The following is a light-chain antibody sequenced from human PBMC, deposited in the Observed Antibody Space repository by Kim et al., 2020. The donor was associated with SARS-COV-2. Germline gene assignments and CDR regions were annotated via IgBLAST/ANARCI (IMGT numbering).Light chain of an antibody. V-gene: IGKV3-20*01. Sequence: APGERATLSCRASQSVSSNYLAWYQQKAGQAPRLLIYGASSRATGIPDRFSGSGSGTDFTLTISRLEPEDFAVYYCQQYDSSPFTFGGGTKVDIK. CDR1: QSVSSNY. CDR2: GAS. J-gene: IGKJ4*01. CDR3: QQYDSSPFT.